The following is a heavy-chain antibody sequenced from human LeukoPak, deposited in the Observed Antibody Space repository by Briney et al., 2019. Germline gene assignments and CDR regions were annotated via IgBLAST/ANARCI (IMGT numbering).Heavy chain of an antibody. J-gene: IGHJ5*02. CDR3: ARGRRGYSYGGPLDP. V-gene: IGHV4-34*01. CDR1: GFTFNAYW. Sequence: GSLRLSCAASGFTFNAYWMSWVRQAPGKGLEWIGEINHSGSTNYNPSLKSRVTISVDTSKNQFSLKLSSVTAADTAVYYCARGRRGYSYGGPLDPWGQGTLVTVSX. CDR2: INHSGST. D-gene: IGHD5-18*01.